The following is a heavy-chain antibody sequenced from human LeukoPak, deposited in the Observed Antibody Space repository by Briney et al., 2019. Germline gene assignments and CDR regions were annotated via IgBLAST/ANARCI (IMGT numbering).Heavy chain of an antibody. J-gene: IGHJ4*02. CDR1: GYSISSGYY. CDR3: ARLRGQGFDS. Sequence: SETLSLTCAVSGYSISSGYYWGWIRQPPGKGLESIGSMYHSGNTYYNPSLKSRVTVSIDTSKNQFSLKLSSVTAADTAIYYCARLRGQGFDSWGQGTLVTVSS. CDR2: MYHSGNT. V-gene: IGHV4-38-2*01.